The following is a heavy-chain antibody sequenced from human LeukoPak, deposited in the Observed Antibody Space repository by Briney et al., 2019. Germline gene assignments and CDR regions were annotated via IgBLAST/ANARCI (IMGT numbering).Heavy chain of an antibody. J-gene: IGHJ4*02. V-gene: IGHV1-2*02. D-gene: IGHD3-16*02. CDR1: GYTFTGFY. CDR2: INRNSGGT. CDR3: ARGSSNSIMITFGGVIVPFDY. Sequence: ASVKVSCKASGYTFTGFYMHWVRQAPGQGLEWMGWINRNSGGTNYAQKFQGRVTMTRDTSISTAYMELSRLRSDDTAVYYCARGSSNSIMITFGGVIVPFDYWGQGTLVTVSS.